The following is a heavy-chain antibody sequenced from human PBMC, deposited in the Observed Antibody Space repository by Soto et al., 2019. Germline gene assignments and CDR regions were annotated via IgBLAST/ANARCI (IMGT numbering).Heavy chain of an antibody. CDR1: GGSISSGDHY. D-gene: IGHD6-13*01. J-gene: IGHJ4*02. CDR3: ARTGIAAADN. V-gene: IGHV4-31*03. Sequence: QVQLQESGPGLVKPSQTLSLTCSVSGGSISSGDHYWSWIRQHPGKGLEWIGYIYYSGSTYYNPSLESRVTISMDTSKNQFSLKLSSVAAADTAVYYCARTGIAAADNWGQGTLVTVSS. CDR2: IYYSGST.